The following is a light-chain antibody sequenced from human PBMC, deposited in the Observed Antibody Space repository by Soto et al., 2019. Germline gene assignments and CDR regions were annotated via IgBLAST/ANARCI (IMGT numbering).Light chain of an antibody. J-gene: IGLJ3*02. CDR3: CSYAGSYTFGSPNWV. CDR2: DVS. CDR1: SSDVGGYNY. Sequence: QSALSQPRSVSGSPGQSVTISCTGTSSDVGGYNYVSWYQQHPGKAPKLMIYDVSKRPSGVPDRFSGSKSGNTASLTISGLQAEDGADYYCCSYAGSYTFGSPNWVFGGGTKLTVL. V-gene: IGLV2-11*01.